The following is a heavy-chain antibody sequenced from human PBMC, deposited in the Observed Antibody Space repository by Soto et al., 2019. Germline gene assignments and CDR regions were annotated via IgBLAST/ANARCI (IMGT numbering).Heavy chain of an antibody. Sequence: EVQLVESGGGLVQPGRSLRLSCTASGFTFGDYAMSWFRQAPGKGLEWVGFIRSKAYGGTTEYAASVKGRFTIARDDSKSIAYLQMNSLKTEDTAVYYCTRDYDSSVYLQDAFDIWGQGTMVTVSS. V-gene: IGHV3-49*03. CDR1: GFTFGDYA. J-gene: IGHJ3*02. CDR3: TRDYDSSVYLQDAFDI. CDR2: IRSKAYGGTT. D-gene: IGHD3-22*01.